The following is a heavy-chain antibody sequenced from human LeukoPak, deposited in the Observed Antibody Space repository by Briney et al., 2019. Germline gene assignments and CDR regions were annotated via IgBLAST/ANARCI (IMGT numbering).Heavy chain of an antibody. V-gene: IGHV1-2*02. J-gene: IGHJ5*02. CDR1: GYTFTAYH. D-gene: IGHD3-10*01. Sequence: ASVKVSCKASGYTFTAYHMHWVRQAPGQGLEWMGCINPNSGGTNYEQKFQGRVTMTRDTSISTAYMELSRLRSDDTAVYYCAVSDMVRGAWLDPWGQGTLVTVSS. CDR3: AVSDMVRGAWLDP. CDR2: INPNSGGT.